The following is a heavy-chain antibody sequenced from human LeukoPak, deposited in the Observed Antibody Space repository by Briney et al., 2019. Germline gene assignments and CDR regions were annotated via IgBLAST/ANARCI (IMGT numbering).Heavy chain of an antibody. J-gene: IGHJ6*02. CDR2: MNPNSGNT. D-gene: IGHD2-21*02. Sequence: ASVKVSCKASGYTFTSYDINWVRQATGQGLEWMGWMNPNSGNTGYAQKFQGRITMTRNTSISTAYMELSSLRSEDTAVYYCARYIADLVFYYYYGMDVWGQGTTVTVSS. V-gene: IGHV1-8*01. CDR3: ARYIADLVFYYYYGMDV. CDR1: GYTFTSYD.